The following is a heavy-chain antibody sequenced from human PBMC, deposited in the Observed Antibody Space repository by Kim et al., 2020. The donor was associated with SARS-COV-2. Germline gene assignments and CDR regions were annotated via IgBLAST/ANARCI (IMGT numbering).Heavy chain of an antibody. D-gene: IGHD2-15*01. V-gene: IGHV3-30*03. CDR3: VRGGYCSGGSCYSPNWFDP. Sequence: GGSLRLSCAASGFAFRSYAMHWVRQAPGRALEWVAIISSDGSNKDYRDSVKGRFTISRDNSKNTLYLQVNSLRPEDTAVYYCVRGGYCSGGSCYSPNWFDPWGRGTPVTVSS. CDR1: GFAFRSYA. J-gene: IGHJ5*02. CDR2: ISSDGSNK.